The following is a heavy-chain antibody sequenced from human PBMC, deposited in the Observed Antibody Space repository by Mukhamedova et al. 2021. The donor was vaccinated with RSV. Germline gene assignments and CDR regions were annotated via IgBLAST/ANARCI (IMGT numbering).Heavy chain of an antibody. Sequence: GKGLEWIGEINHSGSTNYNPSLKSRVTISVDTSKNQFSLKLSSVTAADTAVYYCARAFYGDAYYYGMDVWGQGTTVTVSS. J-gene: IGHJ6*02. CDR3: ARAFYGDAYYYGMDV. D-gene: IGHD4-17*01. V-gene: IGHV4-34*01. CDR2: INHSGST.